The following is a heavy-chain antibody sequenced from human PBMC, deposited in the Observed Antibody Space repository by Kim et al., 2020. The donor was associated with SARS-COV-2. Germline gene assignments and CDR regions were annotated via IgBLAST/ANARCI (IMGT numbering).Heavy chain of an antibody. J-gene: IGHJ6*02. V-gene: IGHV1-46*01. CDR3: ARDRFGELLSDYYYYSMDV. Sequence: ASVKVSCKASGYTFTSYYMHWVRQAPGQGLEWMGIINPSGGSTSYAQKFQGRVTMTRDTSTSTVYMELSSLRSEDTAVYYCARDRFGELLSDYYYYSMDVWGQGTTVTVSS. CDR1: GYTFTSYY. CDR2: INPSGGST. D-gene: IGHD3-10*01.